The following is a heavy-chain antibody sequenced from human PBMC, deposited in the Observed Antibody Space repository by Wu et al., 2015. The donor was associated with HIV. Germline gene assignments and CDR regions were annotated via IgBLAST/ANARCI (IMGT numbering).Heavy chain of an antibody. CDR3: ARGPLTGQGYY. CDR2: VNPNSGNT. D-gene: IGHD7-27*01. Sequence: QVQLVQSGPEVKKPGASVKVSCKASGYTFTSHDINWVRQAPGQGLEWMGWVNPNSGNTGYAQKFQGRVTMTSDTSKSTAYVELSSLRSGDTAAYYCARGPLTGQGYYWGQGTLVTVSS. J-gene: IGHJ4*02. V-gene: IGHV1-8*01. CDR1: GYTFTSHD.